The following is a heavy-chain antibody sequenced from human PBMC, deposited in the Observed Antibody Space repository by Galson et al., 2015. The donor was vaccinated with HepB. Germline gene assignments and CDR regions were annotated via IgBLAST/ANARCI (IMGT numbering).Heavy chain of an antibody. CDR3: ARSRVERTVAGTFDS. CDR2: INDDGSST. D-gene: IGHD6-19*01. J-gene: IGHJ4*02. Sequence: SLRLSCAASGFTFSGYWMHWVRQVPGKGLVWVSRINDDGSSTTYADTVKGRFTISRDNAKNTLFLQMNSLRAEDTAVYYCARSRVERTVAGTFDSWGQGTRLTVSS. CDR1: GFTFSGYW. V-gene: IGHV3-74*01.